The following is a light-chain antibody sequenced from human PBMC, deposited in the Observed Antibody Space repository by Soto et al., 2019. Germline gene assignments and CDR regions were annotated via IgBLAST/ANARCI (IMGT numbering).Light chain of an antibody. CDR1: SGHSSYA. CDR3: QTWDTGIRV. V-gene: IGLV4-69*01. J-gene: IGLJ3*02. Sequence: QSVLTQSPSASASLGASVNLTCTLSSGHSSYAIAWHQQQPEKGPRYLMKLNSDGSHFKGDGIPDRFSGSSSGAERYLTISSLQSEDEADYYCQTWDTGIRVFGGGTKVTVL. CDR2: LNSDGSH.